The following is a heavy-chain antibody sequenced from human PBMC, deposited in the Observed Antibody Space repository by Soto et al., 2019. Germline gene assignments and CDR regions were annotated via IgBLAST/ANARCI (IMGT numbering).Heavy chain of an antibody. CDR2: INAGNGNT. J-gene: IGHJ3*02. CDR1: GYTFTSYA. D-gene: IGHD2-2*01. V-gene: IGHV1-3*01. Sequence: ASVKVSCKASGYTFTSYAMHWVRQAPGQRLEWMGCINAGNGNTEYSQKFQGRVTITADESTSTAYMELSSLRSEDTAVYYCARGGVVLVPAAIGPRAFDIWGQGTMVTVSS. CDR3: ARGGVVLVPAAIGPRAFDI.